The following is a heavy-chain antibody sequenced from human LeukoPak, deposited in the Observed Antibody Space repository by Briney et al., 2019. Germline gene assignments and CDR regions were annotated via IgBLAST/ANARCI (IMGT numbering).Heavy chain of an antibody. V-gene: IGHV1-46*01. J-gene: IGHJ5*02. D-gene: IGHD6-19*01. CDR1: GSTFTIYY. CDR3: ARGQWLDNNCFDP. Sequence: ASVKLSCKASGSTFTIYYMHWVRQAPGQGLEWMGLINPSGGSTSYAQKFQGRVTMTRDMSTSTIYMELSSLRSEDTAVYYCARGQWLDNNCFDPWGQVTLVTV. CDR2: INPSGGST.